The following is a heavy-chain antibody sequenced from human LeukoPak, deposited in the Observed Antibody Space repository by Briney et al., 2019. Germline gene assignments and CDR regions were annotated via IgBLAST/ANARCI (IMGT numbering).Heavy chain of an antibody. CDR3: ARDHEI. J-gene: IGHJ3*02. CDR2: IKQDESEK. V-gene: IGHV3-7*01. CDR1: GFIFSSYW. Sequence: GGSLRLSCSASGFIFSSYWMSWVRQAPGKGLEWVAIIKQDESEKYYVDSVKGRFTISRDNAKNLLYLQMNSLRAEDTAVYYCARDHEIWGQGTMVTVSS.